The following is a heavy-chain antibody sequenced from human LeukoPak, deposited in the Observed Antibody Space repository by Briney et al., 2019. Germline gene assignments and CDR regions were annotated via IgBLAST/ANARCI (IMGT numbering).Heavy chain of an antibody. CDR2: IYSSGTT. CDR1: GGSISNYH. V-gene: IGHV4-4*07. J-gene: IGHJ4*02. CDR3: ASHRGAWWGYFDY. Sequence: KPSETLSLTCTVSGGSISNYHWSWIRQPAEKGLEWIGRIYSSGTTNYSPSLKSRVTVSVDTSKNQFSLKLNSVTVADTAVYYCASHRGAWWGYFDYWGQGILVTVSS. D-gene: IGHD2-8*02.